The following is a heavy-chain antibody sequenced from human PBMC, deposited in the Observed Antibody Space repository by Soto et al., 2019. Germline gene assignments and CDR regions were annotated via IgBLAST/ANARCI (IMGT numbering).Heavy chain of an antibody. CDR2: IIPIFGTA. J-gene: IGHJ6*02. V-gene: IGHV1-69*13. D-gene: IGHD6-13*01. CDR1: GGTFSSYA. Sequence: ASVKVSCKASGGTFSSYAISWVRQAPGQGLEWMGGIIPIFGTANYAQKFQGRVTITADESTSTAYMELSSLRSEDTAVYYCARDEGGRSSSWFPSQLSLMDDGMDVWGQGTTVTVSS. CDR3: ARDEGGRSSSWFPSQLSLMDDGMDV.